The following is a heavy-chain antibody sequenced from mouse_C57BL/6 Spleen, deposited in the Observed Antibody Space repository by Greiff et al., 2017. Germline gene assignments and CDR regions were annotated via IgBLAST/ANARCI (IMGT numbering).Heavy chain of an antibody. CDR1: GYSFTDYN. D-gene: IGHD5-1*01. CDR3: ARSLYPYYYAMDY. CDR2: INPNYGTT. J-gene: IGHJ4*01. V-gene: IGHV1-39*01. Sequence: VQLQQPGPELVKPGASVKISCKASGYSFTDYNMNWVKQSNGTSLEWIGVINPNYGTTSYNQKFKGKATLTVDQSSSTAYMQINSLTSEYSAVYYCARSLYPYYYAMDYWGQGTSVTVSS.